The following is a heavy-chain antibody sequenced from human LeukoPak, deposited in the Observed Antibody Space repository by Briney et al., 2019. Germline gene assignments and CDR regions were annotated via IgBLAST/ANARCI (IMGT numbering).Heavy chain of an antibody. J-gene: IGHJ4*02. CDR2: INWSGDMT. CDR3: VRVVSWGTSYSGSGSHKYYFES. V-gene: IGHV3-20*04. D-gene: IGHD3-10*01. CDR1: GFTFEDFG. Sequence: PGGSLRLSCAASGFTFEDFGMSWVRQPPGKGLEWVSGINWSGDMTESADSVKGRFTISRDNAKNSLNLHMNSLRDEDTAVYYCVRVVSWGTSYSGSGSHKYYFESWGQGVLVTVSS.